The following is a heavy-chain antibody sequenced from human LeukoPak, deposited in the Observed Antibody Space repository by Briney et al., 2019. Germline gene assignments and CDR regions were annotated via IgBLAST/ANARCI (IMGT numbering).Heavy chain of an antibody. CDR3: ARVRWGPNYYYYYYMDV. Sequence: SETLSLTCAVYGGSFSGYYWSWIRQPPGKGLEWIGEINHSGNTNYNPSLKSRVTISVDTSKNQFSLKLSSVTAADTAVYYCARVRWGPNYYYYYYMDVWGKGTTVTVSS. CDR2: INHSGNT. CDR1: GGSFSGYY. J-gene: IGHJ6*03. D-gene: IGHD7-27*01. V-gene: IGHV4-34*01.